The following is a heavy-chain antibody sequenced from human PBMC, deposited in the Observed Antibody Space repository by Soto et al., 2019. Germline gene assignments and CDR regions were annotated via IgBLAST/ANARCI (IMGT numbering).Heavy chain of an antibody. Sequence: EVQLLESGGGLVQPGGSLRLSCAASGFSFSSYAMVWVRQAPGKGLEWVSVISARGGSLYFADSVKGRFTISRDNSKNVLSLEMNSLRAEDTATYFCAKGSFEYSASVDNWGQGTRVVVSS. CDR2: ISARGGSL. CDR1: GFSFSSYA. J-gene: IGHJ4*02. V-gene: IGHV3-23*01. D-gene: IGHD5-12*01. CDR3: AKGSFEYSASVDN.